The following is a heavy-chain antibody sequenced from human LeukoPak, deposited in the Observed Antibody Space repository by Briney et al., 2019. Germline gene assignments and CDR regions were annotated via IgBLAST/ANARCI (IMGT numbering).Heavy chain of an antibody. CDR1: GFTFGSYA. CDR2: ISGSGGST. D-gene: IGHD2/OR15-2a*01. Sequence: DPGGSLRLSCAASGFTFGSYAMSWVRQAPGKGLEWVSVISGSGGSTYYADSVKGRFTISRDNSKNTLYLQMNSLRAEDTAVYYCARPSTRSTSYYFYYYGMDVWGQGTTVTVSS. CDR3: ARPSTRSTSYYFYYYGMDV. V-gene: IGHV3-23*01. J-gene: IGHJ6*02.